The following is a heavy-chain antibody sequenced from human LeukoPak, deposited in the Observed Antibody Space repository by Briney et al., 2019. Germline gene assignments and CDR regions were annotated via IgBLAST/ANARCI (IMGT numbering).Heavy chain of an antibody. CDR1: GYTFTSYY. J-gene: IGHJ3*02. V-gene: IGHV1-46*01. CDR3: ARGIWDYGGNSVGDAFDI. D-gene: IGHD4-23*01. Sequence: ASVKVSCKASGYTFTSYYMHWVRQAPGQGLEWMGIINPSGGSTSYAQKFQGRVTMTRDTSTSTVYMELSSLRSEDTAAYYCARGIWDYGGNSVGDAFDIWGQGTMVTVSS. CDR2: INPSGGST.